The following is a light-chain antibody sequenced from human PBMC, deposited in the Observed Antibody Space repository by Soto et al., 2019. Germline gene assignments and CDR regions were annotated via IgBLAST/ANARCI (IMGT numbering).Light chain of an antibody. CDR3: QQRDMWPIT. CDR1: QSFRGL. J-gene: IGKJ5*01. Sequence: EVVLTQSPVTLSLSPGERATLSCRASQSFRGLLAWYQQKPGQAPRLLIYDAYNRATGIPPRFSGSGSGTDFTLTISSLATEDSAVYYCQQRDMWPITFGQGTRLEIK. V-gene: IGKV3-11*01. CDR2: DAY.